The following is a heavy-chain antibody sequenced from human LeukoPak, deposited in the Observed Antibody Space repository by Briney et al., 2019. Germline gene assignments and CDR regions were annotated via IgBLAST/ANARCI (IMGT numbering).Heavy chain of an antibody. CDR1: GGSISSYC. J-gene: IGHJ4*02. D-gene: IGHD2-15*01. V-gene: IGHV4-59*01. Sequence: SETLSLTCTVSGGSISSYCWSWIRQPPGKGLEWIGYIYYSGSTNYNPSLKSRVTISVDTSKNQFSLKLSSVTAADTAVYYSARGVGYCSGGSCSFDYWGQGTLVTVSS. CDR3: ARGVGYCSGGSCSFDY. CDR2: IYYSGST.